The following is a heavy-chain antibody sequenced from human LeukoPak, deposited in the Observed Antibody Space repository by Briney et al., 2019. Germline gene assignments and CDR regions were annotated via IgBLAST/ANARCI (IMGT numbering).Heavy chain of an antibody. CDR1: GYSISSGYY. CDR3: ARDLKYHDFLVPNWFDP. CDR2: IYHSGST. J-gene: IGHJ5*02. Sequence: PSETLSLTCTVSGYSISSGYYWGWIRQPPGKGLEWIGSIYHSGSTYYNPSLKSRVTISVDTSKNQFSLKLSSVTAADTAVYYCARDLKYHDFLVPNWFDPWGQGTLVTVSS. D-gene: IGHD3-3*01. V-gene: IGHV4-38-2*02.